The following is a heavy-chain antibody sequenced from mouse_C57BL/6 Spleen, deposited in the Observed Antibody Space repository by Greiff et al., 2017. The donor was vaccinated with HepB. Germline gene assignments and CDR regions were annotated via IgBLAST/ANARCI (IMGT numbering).Heavy chain of an antibody. CDR3: ASAPSYYDYDEYFDV. J-gene: IGHJ1*03. Sequence: VQLQQPGTELVKPGASVKLSRKASGYTFTSYWMHWVKQRPGQGLEWIGNINPSNGGTNYNEKFKSKATLTVDKSSSTAYMQLSSLTSEDSAVYCCASAPSYYDYDEYFDVWGTGTTVTVSS. CDR1: GYTFTSYW. CDR2: INPSNGGT. V-gene: IGHV1-53*01. D-gene: IGHD2-4*01.